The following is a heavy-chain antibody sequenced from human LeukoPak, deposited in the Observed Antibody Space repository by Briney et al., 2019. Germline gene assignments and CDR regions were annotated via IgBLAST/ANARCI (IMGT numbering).Heavy chain of an antibody. Sequence: GGSLRLSCAASGFTFSNAWMSWVRQAPGKGLEWVGRIKSKTDGGTTDYAAPVKGRFTISRDDSKNTLYLQMNSLKTEDTAVYYCTRDYYDFWSGYSDYWGQGTLVTVSS. CDR3: TRDYYDFWSGYSDY. D-gene: IGHD3-3*01. V-gene: IGHV3-15*01. CDR1: GFTFSNAW. CDR2: IKSKTDGGTT. J-gene: IGHJ4*02.